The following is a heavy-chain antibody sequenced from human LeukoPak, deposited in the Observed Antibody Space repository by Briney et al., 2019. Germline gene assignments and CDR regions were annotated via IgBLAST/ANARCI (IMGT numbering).Heavy chain of an antibody. CDR3: AKGSSSSLYYYYMDV. J-gene: IGHJ6*03. CDR2: ISSSGSTI. CDR1: GFTFSDYY. D-gene: IGHD6-6*01. V-gene: IGHV3-11*01. Sequence: GGSLRLSCAASGFTFSDYYMSWIRQAPGKGLEWVSYISSSGSTIYYADSVKGRFTISRDNAKNSLYLQMNSLRAEDTAVYYCAKGSSSSLYYYYMDVWGKGTTVTVSS.